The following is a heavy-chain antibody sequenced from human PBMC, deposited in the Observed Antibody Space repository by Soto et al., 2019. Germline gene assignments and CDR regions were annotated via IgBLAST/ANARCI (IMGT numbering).Heavy chain of an antibody. D-gene: IGHD3-3*01. CDR2: IFHTGST. CDR3: ARVKVGDLFRFNWFFDL. V-gene: IGHV4-30-2*01. CDR1: GGSISSGNFF. Sequence: SETLSLTCTVSGGSISSGNFFWTWIRQPPGKGLEWIAYIFHTGSTFYNSSLKPRVSISVDRSKNQFSLKLKSVTETDTAVYYCARVKVGDLFRFNWFFDLWGRGTLVTVSS. J-gene: IGHJ2*01.